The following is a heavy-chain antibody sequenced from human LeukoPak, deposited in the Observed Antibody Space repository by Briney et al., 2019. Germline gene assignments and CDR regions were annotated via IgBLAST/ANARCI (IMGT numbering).Heavy chain of an antibody. CDR3: ARGYSGYDRYFDY. CDR1: GGSISSYY. CDR2: IYYSGST. V-gene: IGHV4-59*08. J-gene: IGHJ4*02. D-gene: IGHD5-12*01. Sequence: SETLSLTCTVSGGSISSYYWSWIRQPPGKGLEWIGYIYYSGSTNYNPSLKSRVTISVDTSKNQFSLKLSSVTAADTAVYYCARGYSGYDRYFDYWGQGTLVPVSS.